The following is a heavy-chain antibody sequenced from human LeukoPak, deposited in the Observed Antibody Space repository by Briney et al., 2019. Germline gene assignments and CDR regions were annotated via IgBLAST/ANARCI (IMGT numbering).Heavy chain of an antibody. CDR2: IYHSGRT. D-gene: IGHD3-22*01. Sequence: PSETLSLTCTVSGYSISSGYYWGWIRQPPGKGLEWIGSIYHSGRTFYNPSLKSRVTISVDTSKNQFSLKLTSVTAADTAVYYCARARDPLYYYDSSGWNFDYWGQGTLVTVSS. J-gene: IGHJ4*02. CDR3: ARARDPLYYYDSSGWNFDY. CDR1: GYSISSGYY. V-gene: IGHV4-38-2*02.